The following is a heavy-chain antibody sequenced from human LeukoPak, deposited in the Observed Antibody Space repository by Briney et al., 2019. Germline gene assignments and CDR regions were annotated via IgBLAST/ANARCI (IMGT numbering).Heavy chain of an antibody. Sequence: ASVKVSCKASGYTFTGYYMHWVRQAPGQGLEWMGWINPNSGGTNYARKFQGRVTMTRDTSISTAYMELSRLRSDDTAVYYCARASGRSPFDYWGQGTLVTVSS. J-gene: IGHJ4*02. CDR3: ARASGRSPFDY. D-gene: IGHD3-10*01. V-gene: IGHV1-2*02. CDR2: INPNSGGT. CDR1: GYTFTGYY.